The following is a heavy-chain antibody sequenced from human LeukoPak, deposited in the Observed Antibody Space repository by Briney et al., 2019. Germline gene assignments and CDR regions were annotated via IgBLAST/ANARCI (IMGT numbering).Heavy chain of an antibody. CDR3: ARDLILYDSSGYYAD. J-gene: IGHJ4*02. CDR1: GYTFTRYG. D-gene: IGHD3-22*01. Sequence: ASVKVSCKASGYTFTRYGISWVRQAPGQGLEWMGWISAYNGNTNYGQKLQGRVTMTTDTSTSTAYMELRSLRSDDTAVYYCARDLILYDSSGYYADWGQGTLVTVSS. V-gene: IGHV1-18*01. CDR2: ISAYNGNT.